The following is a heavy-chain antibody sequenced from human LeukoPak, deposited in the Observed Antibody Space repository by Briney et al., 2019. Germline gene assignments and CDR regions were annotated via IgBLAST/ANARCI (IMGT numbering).Heavy chain of an antibody. V-gene: IGHV3-23*01. D-gene: IGHD5-24*01. J-gene: IGHJ3*02. CDR3: AKDIVAAMATITGDAFDI. CDR2: VSGSGGST. Sequence: PGGSLRLSCAASGFTFSSYAMSWVRQAPGKGLEWVSAVSGSGGSTYYADSVKGRFTISRDNSKNTPYLQMNSLRAEDTAVYYCAKDIVAAMATITGDAFDIWGQGTMVTVSS. CDR1: GFTFSSYA.